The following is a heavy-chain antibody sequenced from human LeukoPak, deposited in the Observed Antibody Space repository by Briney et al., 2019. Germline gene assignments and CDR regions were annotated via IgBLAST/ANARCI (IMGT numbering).Heavy chain of an antibody. CDR3: ARGEIDWLDY. Sequence: QPGGSLRLSCAASGFTFSSYAMHWVRQAPGKGLEWVAVISYDGSNKYYADSVKGRFTISRDNSKNTLYLQMNSLRAEDTAVYYCARGEIDWLDYWGQGTLVTVSS. CDR2: ISYDGSNK. V-gene: IGHV3-30-3*01. D-gene: IGHD3-9*01. CDR1: GFTFSSYA. J-gene: IGHJ4*02.